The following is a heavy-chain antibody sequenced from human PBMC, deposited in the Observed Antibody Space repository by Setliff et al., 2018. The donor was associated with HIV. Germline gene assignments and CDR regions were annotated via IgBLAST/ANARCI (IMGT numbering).Heavy chain of an antibody. CDR1: GFTFSTYW. CDR3: WSGYTSGR. V-gene: IGHV3-74*01. Sequence: PGGSLRLSCAASGFTFSTYWMHWVRQAPGKGLVWVSRIKTDGSSTSYADSVKGRFTISRDNAKSSLYLQMDSLRVEDTSVYYCWSGYTSGRWGQGTLVTVSS. D-gene: IGHD3-3*01. J-gene: IGHJ4*02. CDR2: IKTDGSST.